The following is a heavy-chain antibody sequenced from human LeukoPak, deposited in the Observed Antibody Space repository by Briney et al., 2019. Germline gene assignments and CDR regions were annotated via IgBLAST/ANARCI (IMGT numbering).Heavy chain of an antibody. D-gene: IGHD3-10*01. CDR3: ASTSNTWLGLPYFDS. Sequence: SETLSLTCTVSGGSISTYFWSWIRQPPGKGLEWIGYVYYSGSTNYNPSLKSRVTISVDTSKNQFSLKLTSVSAADTAVYYCASTSNTWLGLPYFDSWGQGTLVTVSA. CDR2: VYYSGST. CDR1: GGSISTYF. J-gene: IGHJ4*02. V-gene: IGHV4-59*01.